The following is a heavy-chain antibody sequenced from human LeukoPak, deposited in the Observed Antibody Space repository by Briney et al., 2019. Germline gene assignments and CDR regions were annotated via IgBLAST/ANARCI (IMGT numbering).Heavy chain of an antibody. CDR2: ISGSGGST. Sequence: GGSLRLSCAASGFTFSSYAMSWVRQAPGKGLEWVSAISGSGGSTYYADSVKGRFTISRDNSKNTLYLQMNSPRAEDTALYYCAKVHVGTTFDYWGQGTLVTVSS. D-gene: IGHD1-26*01. CDR3: AKVHVGTTFDY. V-gene: IGHV3-23*01. J-gene: IGHJ4*02. CDR1: GFTFSSYA.